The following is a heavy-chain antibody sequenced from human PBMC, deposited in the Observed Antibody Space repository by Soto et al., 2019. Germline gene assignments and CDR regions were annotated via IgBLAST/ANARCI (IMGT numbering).Heavy chain of an antibody. CDR3: ARQRGHYGDYD. CDR1: GGSISSYY. J-gene: IGHJ4*02. Sequence: PSETLSLTCTVSGGSISSYYWSWIRQPPGKGLEWIGYIYYSGSTNYNPSLKSRVTISVDTSKNQFSLKLSSVTAADTAVYYCARQRGHYGDYDWGQGTLVTVSS. V-gene: IGHV4-59*08. CDR2: IYYSGST. D-gene: IGHD4-17*01.